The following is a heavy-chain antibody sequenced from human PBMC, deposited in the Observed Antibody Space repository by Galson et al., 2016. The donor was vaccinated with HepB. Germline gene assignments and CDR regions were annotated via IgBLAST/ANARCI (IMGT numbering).Heavy chain of an antibody. D-gene: IGHD3-10*01. J-gene: IGHJ5*02. CDR1: GFSFSGYA. CDR2: IQYDGSKK. Sequence: SLRLSCAASGFSFSGYAMHWVRQAPGKGLEWVAAIQYDGSKKYYADSVKGRFTISRDNSKNTLYLQMNSLRAEDTAVYYCAREIWVGESRDWFDPWGQGTLVTVSS. V-gene: IGHV3-33*08. CDR3: AREIWVGESRDWFDP.